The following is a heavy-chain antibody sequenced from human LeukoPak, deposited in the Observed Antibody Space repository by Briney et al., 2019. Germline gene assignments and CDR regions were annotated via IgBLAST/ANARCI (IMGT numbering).Heavy chain of an antibody. V-gene: IGHV3-21*01. CDR1: GFTFISYS. CDR3: ARAGFQLTDY. CDR2: ISSSSSYI. Sequence: GSLRLSCAASGFTFISYSMNWVRQAPGKGLEWVSSISSSSSYIYYADSVKGRFTISRDNAKNSLYLQMNSLRAEDTAVYYCARAGFQLTDYWGQGTLVTVSS. D-gene: IGHD1-1*01. J-gene: IGHJ4*02.